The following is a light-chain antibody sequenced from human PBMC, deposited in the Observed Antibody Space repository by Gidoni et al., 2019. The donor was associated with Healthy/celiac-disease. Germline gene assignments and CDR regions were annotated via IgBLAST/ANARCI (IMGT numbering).Light chain of an antibody. CDR1: QSVLYSSNNKNY. CDR2: WAS. J-gene: IGKJ2*01. V-gene: IGKV4-1*01. Sequence: DIVMTQSPDSLAVSLGERATINCKSSQSVLYSSNNKNYLAWYQQKPGQPPKLLIYWASTRESGVPDRFSGSGSGTDFTLTISSLQAEDVAVYYCQQYSSAPPVYTFGQGTKLEIK. CDR3: QQYSSAPPVYT.